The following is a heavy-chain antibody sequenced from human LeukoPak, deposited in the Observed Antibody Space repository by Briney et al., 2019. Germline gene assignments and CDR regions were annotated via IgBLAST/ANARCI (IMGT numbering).Heavy chain of an antibody. J-gene: IGHJ4*02. D-gene: IGHD4-11*01. V-gene: IGHV3-11*04. Sequence: GGSLRLSCAASGFTFSDYYMSWIRQAPGKGLEWVSYISSSGSTIYYADSVKGRFTISRDNAKNSLYLQMNSLRAEDTAVYYCARDYDYSKRTYFDYWGQGTLVTVSS. CDR1: GFTFSDYY. CDR3: ARDYDYSKRTYFDY. CDR2: ISSSGSTI.